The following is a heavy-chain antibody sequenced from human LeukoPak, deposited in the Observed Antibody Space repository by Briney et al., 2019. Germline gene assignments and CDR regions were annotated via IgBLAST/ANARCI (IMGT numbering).Heavy chain of an antibody. CDR3: AREGGYYYGNYYYYGMDV. D-gene: IGHD3-22*01. V-gene: IGHV1-18*01. CDR2: ISAYNGNT. J-gene: IGHJ6*02. CDR1: GYTSTSYG. Sequence: GASVKVSCKASGYTSTSYGISWVRQAPGQGLEWMGWISAYNGNTNYAQKLQGRVTMTTDTSTSTAYMELRSLRSDDTAVYYCAREGGYYYGNYYYYGMDVWGQGTTVTVSS.